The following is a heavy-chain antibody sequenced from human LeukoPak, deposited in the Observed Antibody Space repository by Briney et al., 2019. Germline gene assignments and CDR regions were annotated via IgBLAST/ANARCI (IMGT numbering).Heavy chain of an antibody. CDR3: ARAPPGVWVPRGVYNWFDP. V-gene: IGHV4-4*02. Sequence: SETLSLTCAVSGGSISRSNWWSWVRQPPGKGLEWIANIYYSGDTYYNPSLKSRVTISVDTSKNQFSLKLSSVTAADTAVYYCARAPPGVWVPRGVYNWFDPWGQGTLVTVSS. CDR1: GGSISRSNW. D-gene: IGHD3-16*01. CDR2: IYYSGDT. J-gene: IGHJ5*02.